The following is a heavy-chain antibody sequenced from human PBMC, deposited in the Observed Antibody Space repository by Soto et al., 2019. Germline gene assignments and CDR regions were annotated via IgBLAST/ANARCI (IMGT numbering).Heavy chain of an antibody. CDR1: GFTFSNYA. CDR2: IDRSGGNT. J-gene: IGHJ4*02. D-gene: IGHD3-3*01. CDR3: AKDRDFWSGYYTSFDY. Sequence: EVQLLESGGGSVQPGGSLRLSCAASGFTFSNYAMSWVRLAPGKGLEWVSGIDRSGGNTDYADSAKGRFTISRDNSRNTLYLQMNSLRAEDTAVYYCAKDRDFWSGYYTSFDYWGQGTLVTVSS. V-gene: IGHV3-23*01.